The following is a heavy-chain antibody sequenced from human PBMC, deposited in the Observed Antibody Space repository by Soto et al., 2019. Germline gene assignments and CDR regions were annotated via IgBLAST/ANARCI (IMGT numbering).Heavy chain of an antibody. CDR3: ARGKDDDTSGYSFYGMDV. V-gene: IGHV1-18*01. D-gene: IGHD3-22*01. CDR2: ISAYNSNT. Sequence: GASVKVSCKASGYTFTNYGISWVRQAPGQGLEWMGWISAYNSNTKYAQRLQGRVTMTTDTSTNTAYMELSTLRSDDTAVYYCARGKDDDTSGYSFYGMDVWGQGTTVTVSS. J-gene: IGHJ6*02. CDR1: GYTFTNYG.